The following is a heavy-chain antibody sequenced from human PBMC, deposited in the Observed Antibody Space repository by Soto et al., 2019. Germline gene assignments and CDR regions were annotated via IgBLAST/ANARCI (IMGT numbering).Heavy chain of an antibody. V-gene: IGHV3-48*03. Sequence: EVQLVESGGGLVQPGGSLRLSCVASGFTFTNYELNWVRQAPGKGLEWVSYISRSGGTIYYTDSVKGRFTISRDNAKNLLFMQMNSLRVEDTAVYYCVRGGIDYWGQGTLVAGSS. D-gene: IGHD3-16*01. CDR1: GFTFTNYE. CDR3: VRGGIDY. CDR2: ISRSGGTI. J-gene: IGHJ4*02.